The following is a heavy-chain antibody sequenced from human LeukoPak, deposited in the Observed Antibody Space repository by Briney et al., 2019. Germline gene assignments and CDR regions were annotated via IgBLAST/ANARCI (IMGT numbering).Heavy chain of an antibody. J-gene: IGHJ4*02. D-gene: IGHD1-14*01. CDR1: GFTFDDYA. Sequence: PRGSLRLSCAASGFTFDDYAVHWVRQAPGKGLEWVSGISWNSGSIGYADSVKGRFTISRDNAKNSLYLQMNSLRAEDTALYYCAKDIATGNRLYYFDYWGQGTLVTVSS. CDR2: ISWNSGSI. CDR3: AKDIATGNRLYYFDY. V-gene: IGHV3-9*01.